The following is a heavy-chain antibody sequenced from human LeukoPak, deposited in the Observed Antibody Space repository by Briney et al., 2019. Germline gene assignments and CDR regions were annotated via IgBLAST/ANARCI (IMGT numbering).Heavy chain of an antibody. CDR3: ARVYPSIRGVIINDYYYMDV. CDR2: INPNSGGT. CDR1: GYTFTGYY. D-gene: IGHD3-10*01. Sequence: ASVKVSCKASGYTFTGYYMHWVRQAPGQGLEWMGWINPNSGGTNYAQKFQGRVTMTRDTSISTAYMELSRLRSDGTAVYYCARVYPSIRGVIINDYYYMDVWGKGTTVTVSS. V-gene: IGHV1-2*02. J-gene: IGHJ6*03.